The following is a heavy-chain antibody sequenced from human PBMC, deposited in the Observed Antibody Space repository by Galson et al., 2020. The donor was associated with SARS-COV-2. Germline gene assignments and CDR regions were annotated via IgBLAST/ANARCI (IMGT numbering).Heavy chain of an antibody. CDR3: ARGGLMIANWFDP. V-gene: IGHV1-8*01. D-gene: IGHD3-16*01. CDR2: MNPKSGYT. Sequence: ASVKVSCKASGYTFPNYDINWVRQATGQGLKWMGWMNPKSGYTGYARKFQGRVSMTSNTSISTAYMELSSLRSEDTAVYYCARGGLMIANWFDPWAQGTLVTVSS. J-gene: IGHJ5*02. CDR1: GYTFPNYD.